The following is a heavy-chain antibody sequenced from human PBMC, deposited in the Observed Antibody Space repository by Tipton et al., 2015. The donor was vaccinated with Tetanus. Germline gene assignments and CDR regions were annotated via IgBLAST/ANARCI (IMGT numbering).Heavy chain of an antibody. D-gene: IGHD2-21*01. CDR1: GFTVSSNY. CDR3: ARDFRSASNSYWYFDL. Sequence: GSLRLSCAASGFTVSSNYMSWVRQAPGKGLEWVSVIYSGGSTYYADSVKGRFTISRDNSKNTLYLQMNSLRAEDTAVYYCARDFRSASNSYWYFDLWGRGTLVTVSS. J-gene: IGHJ2*01. V-gene: IGHV3-53*01. CDR2: IYSGGST.